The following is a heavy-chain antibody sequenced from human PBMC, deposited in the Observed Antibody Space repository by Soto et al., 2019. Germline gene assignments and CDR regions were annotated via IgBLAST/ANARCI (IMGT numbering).Heavy chain of an antibody. CDR2: IYYSGST. J-gene: IGHJ5*02. Sequence: PSETLSLTCTVSGGSISSGDYNWSWIRQHPGKGLEWIGYIYYSGSTYYNPSLKSRVTISGDTSKNQFSLKLSSVTAADTAVYYCARGSSSSWNWFDPWGQGTLVTVSS. CDR1: GGSISSGDYN. CDR3: ARGSSSSWNWFDP. D-gene: IGHD6-13*01. V-gene: IGHV4-31*03.